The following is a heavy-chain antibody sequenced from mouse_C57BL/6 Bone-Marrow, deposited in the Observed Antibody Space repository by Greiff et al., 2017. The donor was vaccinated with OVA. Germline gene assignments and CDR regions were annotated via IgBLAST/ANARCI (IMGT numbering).Heavy chain of an antibody. Sequence: QVQLQQSGAELARPGASVKLSCKASGYTFTSYGISWVKQRTGQGLEWIGEIYPRSGNTYYNEKFKGKATLTADKSASTAYMELRSLTSEDSAVYFCAKVYDFPYAMDYWGQGTSVTGSS. J-gene: IGHJ4*01. V-gene: IGHV1-81*01. CDR1: GYTFTSYG. D-gene: IGHD2-3*01. CDR3: AKVYDFPYAMDY. CDR2: IYPRSGNT.